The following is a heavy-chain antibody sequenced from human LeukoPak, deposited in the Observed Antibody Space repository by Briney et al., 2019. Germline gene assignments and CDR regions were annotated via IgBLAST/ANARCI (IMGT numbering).Heavy chain of an antibody. V-gene: IGHV4-34*01. Sequence: TSETLSLTCAVYGGSFSGYYWSWIRQPPGKGLEWIGEINHSGSTNYNPYPKSRVTISGDTSKNQFSLKLSCVTAADTAVYYCARGSYSSGWYRRYFEHWGQGTLVTVSS. D-gene: IGHD6-19*01. CDR3: ARGSYSSGWYRRYFEH. J-gene: IGHJ1*01. CDR1: GGSFSGYY. CDR2: INHSGST.